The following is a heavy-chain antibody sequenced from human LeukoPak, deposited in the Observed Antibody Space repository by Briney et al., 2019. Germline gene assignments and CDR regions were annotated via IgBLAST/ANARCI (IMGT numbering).Heavy chain of an antibody. D-gene: IGHD7-27*01. CDR3: ARNSPTGDFDY. Sequence: ASVKVSCKASGGTFSSYAISWVRQAPGQGLEWMGGIIPIFGTANYAQKFQGRVTITTDESTSTAYMELNSLRSEDTAVYYCARNSPTGDFDYWGQGTLVTVSS. CDR1: GGTFSSYA. V-gene: IGHV1-69*05. CDR2: IIPIFGTA. J-gene: IGHJ4*02.